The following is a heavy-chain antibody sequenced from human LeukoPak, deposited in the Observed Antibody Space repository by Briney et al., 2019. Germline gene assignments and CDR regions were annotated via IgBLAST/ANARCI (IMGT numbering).Heavy chain of an antibody. Sequence: ASVKVSCKASGYTFTSYYMHWERQAPGQGLEWMGIINPSGGSTSYAQKFQGRVTMTRDTSTSTGYMELSSLRSEDTAVYYCARDNVQLSFDYWGQGTLVTVSS. D-gene: IGHD5-18*01. V-gene: IGHV1-46*01. CDR2: INPSGGST. J-gene: IGHJ4*02. CDR3: ARDNVQLSFDY. CDR1: GYTFTSYY.